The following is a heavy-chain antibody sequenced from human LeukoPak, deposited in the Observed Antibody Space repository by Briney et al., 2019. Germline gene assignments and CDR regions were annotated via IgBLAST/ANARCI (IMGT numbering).Heavy chain of an antibody. CDR3: TRRVSATRWFDP. CDR2: IIGDGSTT. CDR1: GFTFSDYW. V-gene: IGHV3-74*01. D-gene: IGHD2-15*01. J-gene: IGHJ5*02. Sequence: GGSLRLSCAASGFTFSDYWMHWVRQAPGKGLEWVSRIIGDGSTTIYADSVKGRFTISRDNAENTMYLQMSSLRVEDTAVYYCTRRVSATRWFDPWGQGTLVTVSS.